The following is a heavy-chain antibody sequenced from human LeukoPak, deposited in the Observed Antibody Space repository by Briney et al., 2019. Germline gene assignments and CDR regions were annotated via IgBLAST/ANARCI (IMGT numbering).Heavy chain of an antibody. D-gene: IGHD3-9*01. CDR1: GFTFSSCG. CDR3: ARMSTGYYDDY. Sequence: PGGSLRLSCVASGFTFSSCGMNWVRQAPGKGLEWVSYVSSGSSTIFYADSVKGRFTISRDDAKSSFYLQMSSLRVEDTALYYCARMSTGYYDDYWGQGTRVTVSS. CDR2: VSSGSSTI. J-gene: IGHJ4*02. V-gene: IGHV3-48*01.